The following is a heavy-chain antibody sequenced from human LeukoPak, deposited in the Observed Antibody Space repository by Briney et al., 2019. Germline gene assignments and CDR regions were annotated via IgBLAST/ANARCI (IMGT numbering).Heavy chain of an antibody. J-gene: IGHJ4*02. CDR2: IKEDGSDK. CDR1: GFMFSNYW. V-gene: IGHV3-7*03. Sequence: GGSLRLSCAASGFMFSNYWMTWVRQAPGKRLEWVANIKEDGSDKYYVDSVRGRFAISRDNAESSLYLHMTKLRVEDTAVYYRTRVIWQQLAPSDCWGQGTLVTVSS. CDR3: TRVIWQQLAPSDC. D-gene: IGHD6-13*01.